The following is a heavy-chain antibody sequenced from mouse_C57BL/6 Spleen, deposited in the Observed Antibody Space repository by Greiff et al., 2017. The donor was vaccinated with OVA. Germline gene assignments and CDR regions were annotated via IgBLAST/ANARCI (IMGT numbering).Heavy chain of an antibody. J-gene: IGHJ2*01. CDR2: INPNYGTT. Sequence: EVQGVESGPELVKPGASVKISCKASGYSFTDYNMNWVKQSNGKSLEWIGVINPNYGTTSYNQKFKGKATLTVDQSSSTAYMQLNSLTSEDSAVYYCASAYYYGSSYHFDYWGQGTTLTVSS. V-gene: IGHV1-39*01. CDR3: ASAYYYGSSYHFDY. CDR1: GYSFTDYN. D-gene: IGHD1-1*01.